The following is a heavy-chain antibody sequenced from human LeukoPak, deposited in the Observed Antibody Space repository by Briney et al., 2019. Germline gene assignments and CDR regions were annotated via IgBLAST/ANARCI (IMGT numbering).Heavy chain of an antibody. Sequence: SETLSLTCTVSGGSISSSSYYWSWIRQPPGKGLEWIGYIYYSGSTNYNPSLKSRVTISVDTSKNQFSLKLSSVTAADTAVYYCARDAGPIAAAGLLDYWGQGTLVTVSS. V-gene: IGHV4-61*01. J-gene: IGHJ4*02. D-gene: IGHD6-13*01. CDR2: IYYSGST. CDR1: GGSISSSSYY. CDR3: ARDAGPIAAAGLLDY.